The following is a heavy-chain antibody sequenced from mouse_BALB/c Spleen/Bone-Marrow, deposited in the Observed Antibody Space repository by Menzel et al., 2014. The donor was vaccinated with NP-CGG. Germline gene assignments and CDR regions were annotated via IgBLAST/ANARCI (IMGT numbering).Heavy chain of an antibody. CDR3: ARYYYGTRYYFDY. J-gene: IGHJ2*01. CDR2: IDPAIGYT. D-gene: IGHD1-1*01. Sequence: VQLLQSGAEFVKPGASVKFSCTASGFNFKDTSMPWVHQSPEQSLEWIGTIDPAIGYTNYAPKFQGRFTITADTSSNTAYLQLNSMTSEDTAVYYCARYYYGTRYYFDYWGQGNTLTDSS. V-gene: IGHV14-3*02. CDR1: GFNFKDTS.